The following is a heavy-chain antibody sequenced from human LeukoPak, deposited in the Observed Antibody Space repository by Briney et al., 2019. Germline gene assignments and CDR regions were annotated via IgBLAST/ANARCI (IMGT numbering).Heavy chain of an antibody. Sequence: PETLSLTCTVSGYSISSGYYWGWIRQPPGKGLEWIGSIYHSGSIYYNPSLKSRVTISVDTSKNQFSLKLSSVTAADTAVYYCARDQRYSYGLNWFDPWGQGTLVTVSS. V-gene: IGHV4-38-2*02. D-gene: IGHD5-18*01. J-gene: IGHJ5*02. CDR1: GYSISSGYY. CDR2: IYHSGSI. CDR3: ARDQRYSYGLNWFDP.